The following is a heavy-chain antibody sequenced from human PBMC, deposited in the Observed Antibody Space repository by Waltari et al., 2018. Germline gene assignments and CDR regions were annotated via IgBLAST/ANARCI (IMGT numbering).Heavy chain of an antibody. D-gene: IGHD3-22*01. CDR1: GDFLGADH. J-gene: IGHJ4*02. CDR3: ARLPTKYYDSLGWGFFDQ. V-gene: IGHV4-59*08. Sequence: HVQLQESGPGLLKPSETLSLTCTVSGAGDFLGADHWTWIRQAPGKGLEWIAYLRNSGTTKCTPSLESRVTVSAVTSKKQFSLRLTSVTAADTAVYYCARLPTKYYDSLGWGFFDQWGPGILVTVSS. CDR2: LRNSGTT.